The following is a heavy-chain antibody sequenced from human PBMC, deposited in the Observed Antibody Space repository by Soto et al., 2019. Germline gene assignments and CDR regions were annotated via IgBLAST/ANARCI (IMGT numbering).Heavy chain of an antibody. CDR1: GFTFSSYG. Sequence: GGSLRLSCAASGFTFSSYGMHWVRQAPGKGLEWVAVIWYDGSNKYYADSVKGRFTISRDNSKNTLYLQMNSLRAEDTAVYYCASLALTVVGATTPFDYWGQGTLVTVSS. J-gene: IGHJ4*02. CDR2: IWYDGSNK. D-gene: IGHD1-26*01. CDR3: ASLALTVVGATTPFDY. V-gene: IGHV3-33*01.